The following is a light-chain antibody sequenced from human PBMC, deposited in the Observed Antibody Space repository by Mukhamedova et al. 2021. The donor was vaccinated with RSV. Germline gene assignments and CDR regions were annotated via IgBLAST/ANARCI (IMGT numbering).Light chain of an antibody. Sequence: SQSLVHSDGNTYLNWFHQRPGQSPRRLIYKVSNRDSGVPDRFSGSGSGTDFTLKISRVEAEDVGVYYCMQGTHLLSFGGGTKVEI. CDR2: KVS. J-gene: IGKJ4*01. CDR1: QSLVHSDGNTY. CDR3: MQGTHLLS. V-gene: IGKV2-30*02.